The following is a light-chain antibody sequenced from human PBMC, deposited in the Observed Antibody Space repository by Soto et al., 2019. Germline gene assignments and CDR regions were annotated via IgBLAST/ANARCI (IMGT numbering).Light chain of an antibody. CDR2: AAS. V-gene: IGKV1-6*01. CDR1: QGIGNA. Sequence: AIQMTPSPSSLSASVGDRVTISCRASQGIGNALGWYQRKPGRAPKLLIYAASSLQSGVPSTFSGSGSGTEFTLTISSLQPEDSATYYCQQSYSYSRTFGQGTKVDIK. CDR3: QQSYSYSRT. J-gene: IGKJ1*01.